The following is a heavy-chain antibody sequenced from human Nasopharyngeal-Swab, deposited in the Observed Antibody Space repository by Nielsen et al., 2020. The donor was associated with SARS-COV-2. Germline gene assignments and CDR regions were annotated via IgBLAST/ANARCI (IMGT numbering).Heavy chain of an antibody. CDR2: IRDKANSYTT. Sequence: GESLKISCAASRFTLSDHYMDWVRQAPGKGLEWVGRIRDKANSYTTEYAASVKGRFTISRDESKNSLYLQMNSLKSEDTAVYYCARTGRDYGSGNYYYAFDYWGQGNLVTVSS. J-gene: IGHJ4*02. V-gene: IGHV3-72*01. CDR1: RFTLSDHY. D-gene: IGHD3-10*01. CDR3: ARTGRDYGSGNYYYAFDY.